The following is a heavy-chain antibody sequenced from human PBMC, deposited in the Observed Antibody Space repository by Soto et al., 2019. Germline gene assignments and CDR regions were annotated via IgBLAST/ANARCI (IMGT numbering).Heavy chain of an antibody. CDR2: ISSSSSYT. V-gene: IGHV3-11*06. D-gene: IGHD2-15*01. J-gene: IGHJ4*02. CDR1: GFTSSDYY. Sequence: GGSLRLSCAASGFTSSDYYMSWIRQAPGKGLEWVSYISSSSSYTNYADSVKGRFTISRDNAKNSLYLQMNSLRAEDTAVYYCARDGPYCSGGSCYRGYWGQGTLVTVSS. CDR3: ARDGPYCSGGSCYRGY.